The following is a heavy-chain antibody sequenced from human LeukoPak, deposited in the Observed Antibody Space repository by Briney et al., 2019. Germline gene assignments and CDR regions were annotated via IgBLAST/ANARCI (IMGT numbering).Heavy chain of an antibody. CDR2: ISAYNSNT. CDR1: GYTFTNYN. J-gene: IGHJ4*02. V-gene: IGHV1-18*01. Sequence: ASVKVSCKASGYTFTNYNIAWVRQAPGQGLEWVGWISAYNSNTKYAQKLQGRVTMTTDTSTSTAYMELRGLRFDDTAIYYCARDGYFDYWGQGTLVTVSS. CDR3: ARDGYFDY.